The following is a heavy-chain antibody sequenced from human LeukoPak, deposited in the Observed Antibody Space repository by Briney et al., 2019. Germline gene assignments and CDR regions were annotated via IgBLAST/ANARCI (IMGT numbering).Heavy chain of an antibody. D-gene: IGHD3-9*01. CDR2: INHSEST. V-gene: IGHV4-34*01. CDR1: GGSFSGYY. J-gene: IGHJ4*02. Sequence: SETLSLTCAVYGGSFSGYYWSWIRQPPGKGLEWIGEINHSESTNYNPSLKSRVTISVDTSKNQFSLKLSSVTAADTAVYYCARSLLTGAEFDYWGQGTLVTVSS. CDR3: ARSLLTGAEFDY.